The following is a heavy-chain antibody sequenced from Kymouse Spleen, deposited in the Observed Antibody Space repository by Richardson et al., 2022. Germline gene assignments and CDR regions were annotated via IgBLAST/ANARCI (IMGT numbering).Heavy chain of an antibody. V-gene: IGHV1-69*05. CDR2: IIPIFGTA. CDR3: ARVVVGATHYYYYGMDV. D-gene: IGHD1-26*01. Sequence: QVQLVQSGAEVKKPGSSVKVSCKASGGTFSSYAISWVRQAPGQGLEWMGGIIPIFGTANYAQKFQGRVTITTDESTSTAYMELSSLRSEDTAVYYCARVVVGATHYYYYGMDVWGQGTTVTVSS. CDR1: GGTFSSYA. J-gene: IGHJ6*02.